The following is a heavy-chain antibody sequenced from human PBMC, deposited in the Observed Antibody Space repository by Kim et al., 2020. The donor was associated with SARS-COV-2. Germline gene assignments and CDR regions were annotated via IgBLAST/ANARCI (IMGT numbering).Heavy chain of an antibody. V-gene: IGHV4-59*01. CDR1: GGSISSYY. J-gene: IGHJ4*02. CDR2: IYYSGST. CDR3: ARAGRGCSGGSCYSFLYFDY. D-gene: IGHD2-15*01. Sequence: SETLSLTCTVSGGSISSYYWSWIRQPPGKGLEWIGYIYYSGSTNYNPSLKSRVTISVDTSKNQFSLKLSSVTAADTAVYYCARAGRGCSGGSCYSFLYFDYWGQGTLVTVSS.